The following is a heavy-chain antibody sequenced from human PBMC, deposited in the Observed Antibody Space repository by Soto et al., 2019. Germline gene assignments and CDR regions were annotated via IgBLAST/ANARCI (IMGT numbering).Heavy chain of an antibody. J-gene: IGHJ3*02. CDR1: GGSISSYY. CDR2: IYYSGST. Sequence: SETLSLTCAVSGGSISSYYWSWIRQPPGKGLEWIGYIYYSGSTNYNPSLKSRVTISVDTSKNQFSLKLSSVTAADTAVYYCARDGIHIVGATLAFDIWGQGTMVT. V-gene: IGHV4-59*01. CDR3: ARDGIHIVGATLAFDI. D-gene: IGHD1-26*01.